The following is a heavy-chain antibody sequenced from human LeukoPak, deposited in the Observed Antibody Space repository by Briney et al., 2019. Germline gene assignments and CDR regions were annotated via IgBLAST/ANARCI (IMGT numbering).Heavy chain of an antibody. Sequence: ASVKVSCKASGYTFTSYGISWVRQAPGQGLEWMGWISAYNGNTNYAQKLQGRVTMTTDTSTSTAYMELRSLRSDDTAVYYRAREPADYYGSGNSLYYYYGMDVWGQGTTVTVSS. CDR3: AREPADYYGSGNSLYYYYGMDV. D-gene: IGHD3-10*01. CDR1: GYTFTSYG. V-gene: IGHV1-18*01. CDR2: ISAYNGNT. J-gene: IGHJ6*02.